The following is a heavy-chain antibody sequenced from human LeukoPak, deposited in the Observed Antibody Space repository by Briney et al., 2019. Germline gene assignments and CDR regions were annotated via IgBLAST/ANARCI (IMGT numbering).Heavy chain of an antibody. CDR2: IIPILGIA. V-gene: IGHV1-69*04. J-gene: IGHJ4*02. CDR1: GYTFTSYG. Sequence: SVKVSCKASGYTFTSYGISWVRQAPGQGLEWMGRIIPILGIANYAQKFQGRVTITADKSTSTAYMELSSLRSEDTAVYYCASRDTAMAKAADYWGQGTLVTVSS. D-gene: IGHD5-18*01. CDR3: ASRDTAMAKAADY.